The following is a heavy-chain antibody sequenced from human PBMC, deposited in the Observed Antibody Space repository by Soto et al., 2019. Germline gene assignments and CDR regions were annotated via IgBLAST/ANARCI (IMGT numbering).Heavy chain of an antibody. J-gene: IGHJ4*02. CDR2: INAGNGNT. V-gene: IGHV1-3*01. CDR1: GYTFTSYA. D-gene: IGHD3-10*01. CDR3: ASSTPGIRFYYFDY. Sequence: ASVKVSCKASGYTFTSYAMHWVRQAPGQRLEWMGWINAGNGNTKYSQKFQGRVTITRDTSASIAYMELSSLRSEDTAVYYCASSTPGIRFYYFDYWGQGTLVTVSS.